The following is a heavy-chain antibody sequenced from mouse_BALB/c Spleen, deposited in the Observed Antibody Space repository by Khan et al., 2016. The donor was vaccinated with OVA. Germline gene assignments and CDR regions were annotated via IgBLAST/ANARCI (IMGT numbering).Heavy chain of an antibody. V-gene: IGHV3-2*02. D-gene: IGHD1-1*01. CDR3: ARSVTITTVVATDFDY. Sequence: EVQLQESGPGLVKPSQSLSLTCTVTGYSITSDYAWNWIRQFPGNKLEWVGYISYSGRTSYNPSLKSRISITRDTSKNQFFLQLSSVTTEDTATXYSARSVTITTVVATDFDYWGQGTTLTVSS. J-gene: IGHJ2*01. CDR2: ISYSGRT. CDR1: GYSITSDYA.